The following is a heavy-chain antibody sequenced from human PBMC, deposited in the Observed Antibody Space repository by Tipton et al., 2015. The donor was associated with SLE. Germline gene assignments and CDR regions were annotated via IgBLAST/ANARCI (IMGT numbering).Heavy chain of an antibody. J-gene: IGHJ3*02. CDR3: ARDRVGCSGGSCYPDAFDI. V-gene: IGHV4-38-2*02. Sequence: TLSLTCTVSGASMNSHFWSWIRQPPGKGLEGIGSIYHSGSTYYNPSLKSRVTISVDTSKNQFSLKLSSVTAADTAVYYCARDRVGCSGGSCYPDAFDIWGQGTMVTVSS. CDR2: IYHSGST. CDR1: GASMNSHF. D-gene: IGHD2-15*01.